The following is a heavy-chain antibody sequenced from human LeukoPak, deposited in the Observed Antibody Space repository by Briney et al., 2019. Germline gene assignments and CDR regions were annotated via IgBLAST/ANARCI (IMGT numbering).Heavy chain of an antibody. CDR2: IIPIFGTA. J-gene: IGHJ4*02. CDR1: GYTFTSYD. CDR3: ARDTRFMGFDY. V-gene: IGHV1-69*13. Sequence: SVKVSCKASGYTFTSYDINWVRQAPGQGLEWMGGIIPIFGTANYAQKFQGRVTITADESTSTAYMELSSLRSEDTAVYYCARDTRFMGFDYWGQGTLVTVSS. D-gene: IGHD3-10*01.